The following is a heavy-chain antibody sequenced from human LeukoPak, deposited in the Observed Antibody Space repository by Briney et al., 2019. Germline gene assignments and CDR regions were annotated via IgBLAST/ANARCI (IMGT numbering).Heavy chain of an antibody. V-gene: IGHV3-21*01. CDR3: ARDLAFVVASGLGWFDP. J-gene: IGHJ5*02. D-gene: IGHD2-15*01. CDR2: ISSSSSYI. Sequence: GGSLRLSCAASGFTFSSYSMNWVRQAPGKGLEWVSSISSSSSYIYYADSVKGRFTISRDNAKNSLYLQMNSLRAEDTAVYYCARDLAFVVASGLGWFDPWGQGTLVTVSS. CDR1: GFTFSSYS.